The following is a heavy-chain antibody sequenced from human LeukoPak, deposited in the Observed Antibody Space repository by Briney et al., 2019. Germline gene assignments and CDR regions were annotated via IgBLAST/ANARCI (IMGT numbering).Heavy chain of an antibody. J-gene: IGHJ4*02. D-gene: IGHD4-23*01. CDR2: ISSSGSTI. CDR1: GFSFVEYA. CDR3: ARSNEEVTPFDY. Sequence: PGGSLRLSCTTSGFSFVEYAMSWVRQAPGKGLEWVSYISSSGSTIYYADSVKGRFTISRDNAKNSLYLQMNSLRAEDTAVYYCARSNEEVTPFDYWGQGTLVTVSS. V-gene: IGHV3-11*01.